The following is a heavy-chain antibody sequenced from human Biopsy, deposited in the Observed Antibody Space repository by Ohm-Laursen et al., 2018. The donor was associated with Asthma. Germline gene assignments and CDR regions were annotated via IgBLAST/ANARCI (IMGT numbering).Heavy chain of an antibody. V-gene: IGHV3-30*03. CDR3: ARESGQDSGGTGAFDR. J-gene: IGHJ4*02. CDR1: GFVFSQCG. Sequence: SSLRLSCAASGFVFSQCGMHWVRQGPGKGLEWVALVSSDGHNKYYEDSVKGRFTISRDNSKLRLYLEINSLRVEDSAVYYCARESGQDSGGTGAFDRWGQGKPGHRLL. D-gene: IGHD4-23*01. CDR2: VSSDGHNK.